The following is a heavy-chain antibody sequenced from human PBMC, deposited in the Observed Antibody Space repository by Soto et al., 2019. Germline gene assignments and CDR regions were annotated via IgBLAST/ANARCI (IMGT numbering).Heavy chain of an antibody. D-gene: IGHD2-15*01. V-gene: IGHV5-10-1*01. J-gene: IGHJ6*02. Sequence: GASLRISCQSSGYSLATYWITWVRQMPGKGLEWMGRIDPSDSYIHYRPSVQGRVTISADKFLNTAYLQWRSLEASDTAMYYCARLGECSGGSCFSRYYYHGMDVWGQGTTVTVSS. CDR1: GYSLATYW. CDR2: IDPSDSYI. CDR3: ARLGECSGGSCFSRYYYHGMDV.